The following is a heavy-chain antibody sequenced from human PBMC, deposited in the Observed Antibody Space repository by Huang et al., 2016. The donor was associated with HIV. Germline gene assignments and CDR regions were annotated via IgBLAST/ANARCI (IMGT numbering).Heavy chain of an antibody. CDR3: ARDWSFGSSTSPAD. D-gene: IGHD6-6*01. J-gene: IGHJ4*02. CDR2: INPKRGGT. V-gene: IGHV1-2*02. CDR1: GYTFTDSN. Sequence: QVQLVQSGAAVKNPGASVRVSCKASGYTFTDSNIHWVRQAPGQGLEGRGWINPKRGGTIYAQRVQGRVTMTRDTTISTVHMDLRRIQSDDTAVYFCARDWSFGSSTSPADWGQGTLVTVSS.